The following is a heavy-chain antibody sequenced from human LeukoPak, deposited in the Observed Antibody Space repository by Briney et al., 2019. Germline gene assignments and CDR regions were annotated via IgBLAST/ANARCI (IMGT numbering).Heavy chain of an antibody. CDR1: GYSFSTYG. J-gene: IGHJ4*02. CDR2: ICAYNGNT. D-gene: IGHD3-10*01. V-gene: IGHV1-18*01. Sequence: GASVKVSCKASGYSFSTYGISWVRQAPGQGLEWMGWICAYNGNTNYAQRLQGRVTMTTDTSTSTAYMELRSLTSDDTAVYYCARDIFYGSGTYYTYWGQGTLVTVSS. CDR3: ARDIFYGSGTYYTY.